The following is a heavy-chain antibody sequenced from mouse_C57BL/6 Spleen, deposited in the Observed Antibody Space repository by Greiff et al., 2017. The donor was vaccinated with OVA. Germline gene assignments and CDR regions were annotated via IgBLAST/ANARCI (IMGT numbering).Heavy chain of an antibody. V-gene: IGHV1-82*01. Sequence: VQLKESGPELVKPGASVKISCKASGYAFSSSWMNWVKQRPGKGLEWIGRIYPGDGDTNYNGKFKGKATLTADKSSSTAYMQLSSLTSEDSAVYFCARGGDYSSGYWFAYWGQGTLVTVSA. CDR3: ARGGDYSSGYWFAY. CDR1: GYAFSSSW. J-gene: IGHJ3*01. CDR2: IYPGDGDT. D-gene: IGHD3-2*02.